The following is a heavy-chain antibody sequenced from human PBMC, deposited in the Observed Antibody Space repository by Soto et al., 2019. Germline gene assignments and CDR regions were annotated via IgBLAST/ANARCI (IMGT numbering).Heavy chain of an antibody. V-gene: IGHV3-7*04. CDR1: GFIFSENW. CDR3: ARYHFGGYAFDS. D-gene: IGHD5-12*01. J-gene: IGHJ4*02. CDR2: IKQDGSEK. Sequence: GGSLRLSCAASGFIFSENWMSWVRQAPGKGLEWVANIKQDGSEKRYVDSVEGRFTISRDNAQNSLYLQMNSLVVEDTATYYCARYHFGGYAFDSWGQGT.